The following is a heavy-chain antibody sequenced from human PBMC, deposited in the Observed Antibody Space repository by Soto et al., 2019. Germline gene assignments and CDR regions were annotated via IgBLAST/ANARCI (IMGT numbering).Heavy chain of an antibody. V-gene: IGHV4-31*03. CDR3: ARDGTARGYYYGMDV. CDR1: GGSISSGGYY. J-gene: IGHJ6*02. Sequence: QVQLQESGPGLVKPSQTLSLTCTVSGGSISSGGYYWSWIRQHPGKGLEWIGYIYYSGSTYYNPSLMSRVTISVDTSKNQFSLKLSSVTAADTAVYYCARDGTARGYYYGMDVWGQGTTVTVSS. D-gene: IGHD1-1*01. CDR2: IYYSGST.